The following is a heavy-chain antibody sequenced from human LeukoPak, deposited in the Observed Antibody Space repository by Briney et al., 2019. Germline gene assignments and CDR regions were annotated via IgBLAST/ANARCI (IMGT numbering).Heavy chain of an antibody. V-gene: IGHV4-4*07. CDR1: GGSISTHV. CDR3: AREIEMARPFDY. D-gene: IGHD5-24*01. Sequence: SETLSLTCTVSGGSISTHVWSWIRRPAGKGLEGIGRISTTGSSNYNRSLKSRVTMSVDTSKNQFSLKMNSVTAADTAVYYCAREIEMARPFDYWGQGTLVTVSS. J-gene: IGHJ4*02. CDR2: ISTTGSS.